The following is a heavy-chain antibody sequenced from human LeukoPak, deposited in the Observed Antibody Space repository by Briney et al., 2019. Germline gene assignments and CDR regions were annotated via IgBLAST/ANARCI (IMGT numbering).Heavy chain of an antibody. Sequence: GGSLRLSCAASGFTFSSYSMNWVRQAPGKGLEWVSSISSSSSYIYYADSVKGRFTISRDNAKNSLYLQMNSLRAEDTAVYLCARGPSRRGLRSSADYWGPGTLVTVSS. V-gene: IGHV3-21*04. CDR2: ISSSSSYI. CDR3: ARGPSRRGLRSSADY. J-gene: IGHJ4*02. CDR1: GFTFSSYS. D-gene: IGHD6-13*01.